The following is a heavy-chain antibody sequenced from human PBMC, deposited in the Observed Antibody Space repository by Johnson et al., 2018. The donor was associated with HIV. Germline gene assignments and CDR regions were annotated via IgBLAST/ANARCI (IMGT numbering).Heavy chain of an antibody. CDR3: ARDGSGSSPVDAFDI. CDR2: ISSDGSSK. D-gene: IGHD1-26*01. J-gene: IGHJ3*02. Sequence: VQLVESGGGVVQPGRSLRLSCAASGFTFTHYAMDWVRQAPGKGLEWVAVISSDGSSKDYADSVKGRFTISRDNSKNTLSLQMNSLRPEDTAVYYCARDGSGSSPVDAFDIWGQGTMVTVSS. V-gene: IGHV3-30*03. CDR1: GFTFTHYA.